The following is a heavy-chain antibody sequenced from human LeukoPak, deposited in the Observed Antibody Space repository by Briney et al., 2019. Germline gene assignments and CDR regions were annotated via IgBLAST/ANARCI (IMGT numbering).Heavy chain of an antibody. Sequence: GGSLRLSCAASGFTVSSNYMNWVRQAPGKGLEWVSLIYSDGSTYYADSVKGRFIISRDNSANTLYLQMNSLRAEDTAVYYCARDIFFDYWGQGTLVTVSS. J-gene: IGHJ4*02. CDR2: IYSDGST. D-gene: IGHD2-15*01. CDR1: GFTVSSNY. V-gene: IGHV3-53*01. CDR3: ARDIFFDY.